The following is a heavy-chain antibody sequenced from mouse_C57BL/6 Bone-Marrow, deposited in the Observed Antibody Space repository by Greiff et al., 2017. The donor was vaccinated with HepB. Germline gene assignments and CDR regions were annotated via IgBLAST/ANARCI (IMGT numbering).Heavy chain of an antibody. D-gene: IGHD2-3*01. J-gene: IGHJ3*01. V-gene: IGHV1-39*01. Sequence: VQLQQSGPELVKPGASVKISCKASGYSFTDYNMNWVKQSTGKSLEWIGVINPNYGSTNYNQKFKGKATLTVDKSSSTAYMQLNSLTSEDSAVYYCARIANGDGYYEFAYWGQGTLVTVSA. CDR2: INPNYGST. CDR3: ARIANGDGYYEFAY. CDR1: GYSFTDYN.